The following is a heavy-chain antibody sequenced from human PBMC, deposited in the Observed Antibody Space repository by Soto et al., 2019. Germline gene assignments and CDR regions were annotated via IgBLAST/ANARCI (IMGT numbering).Heavy chain of an antibody. Sequence: GGSLRLSCAASGFTFSSYEMIWVRQAPGEGLECLSYITGGGNIIHYADSVKGRITISRDNAKNSLYLQMNSLRAEDSAVYYCASVWSGYSGAQYWGQGTLVTVSS. V-gene: IGHV3-48*03. D-gene: IGHD3-3*01. CDR2: ITGGGNII. CDR1: GFTFSSYE. CDR3: ASVWSGYSGAQY. J-gene: IGHJ4*02.